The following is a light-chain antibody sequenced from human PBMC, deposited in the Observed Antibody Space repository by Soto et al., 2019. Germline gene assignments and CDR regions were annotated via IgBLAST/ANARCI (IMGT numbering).Light chain of an antibody. J-gene: IGKJ1*01. V-gene: IGKV3-11*01. CDR1: QSVSSY. Sequence: EIVLTQSPATLSLSPGERATLSFRASQSVSSYLAWYQQKPGQAPRLLIYEASNRATGIPARFSGSGSGTDFTLTISSLEPEDFAVYYCQQRINWPRTFGQGTKVDIK. CDR2: EAS. CDR3: QQRINWPRT.